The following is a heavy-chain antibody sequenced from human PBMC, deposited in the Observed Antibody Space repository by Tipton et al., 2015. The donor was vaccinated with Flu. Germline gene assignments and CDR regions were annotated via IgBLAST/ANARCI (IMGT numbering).Heavy chain of an antibody. D-gene: IGHD3-22*01. CDR1: GGSISSSSYY. J-gene: IGHJ4*02. CDR2: IYYSGST. V-gene: IGHV4-39*01. Sequence: TLSLTCTVSGGSISSSSYYWGWIRQPPGKGLEWIGSIYYSGSTYYNPSLKSRATISVDTSKNQFSLKLSSVTAADTAVYYCARGRGYYYDFDYWGQGTLVTVSS. CDR3: ARGRGYYYDFDY.